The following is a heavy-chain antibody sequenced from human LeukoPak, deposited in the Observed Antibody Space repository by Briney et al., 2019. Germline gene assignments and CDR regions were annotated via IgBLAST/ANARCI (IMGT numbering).Heavy chain of an antibody. CDR3: ARYDRSGYGFDC. V-gene: IGHV4-59*01. Sequence: SETLSLTCTVSGGSISDYYWSWIRQPLRKGVEWIGYIHYSGSSNYNPSLMSRVTISVDTSKNQFSLKLSSVTAADTAVYYCARYDRSGYGFDCWGQGTLVTVSS. J-gene: IGHJ4*02. D-gene: IGHD5-12*01. CDR1: GGSISDYY. CDR2: IHYSGSS.